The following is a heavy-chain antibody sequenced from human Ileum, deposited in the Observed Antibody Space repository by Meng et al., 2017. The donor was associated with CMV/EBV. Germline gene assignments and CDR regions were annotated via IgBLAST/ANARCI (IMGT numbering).Heavy chain of an antibody. CDR2: INHGGSA. D-gene: IGHD3-10*01. CDR3: ARQINGSGSYPFDY. J-gene: IGHJ4*02. Sequence: SETLSPTCAVYSGSFSGFYWSWIRQPPGKGLEWIGEINHGGSANYNPSLKSRVTILADRSKNQFSLRLSSVTAAGTAVYYCARQINGSGSYPFDYWGQGTLVTVSS. V-gene: IGHV4-34*01. CDR1: SGSFSGFY.